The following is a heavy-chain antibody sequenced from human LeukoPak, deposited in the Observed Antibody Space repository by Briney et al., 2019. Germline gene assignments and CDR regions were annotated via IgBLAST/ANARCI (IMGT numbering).Heavy chain of an antibody. J-gene: IGHJ4*02. CDR3: ARVHYDFWSGYSRSNDY. V-gene: IGHV1-69*13. Sequence: GASVKVSCKASGGTFSSYAISWVRQAPGQGLEWMGGIIPIFGTANYAQKFQGRVTITADESTSTAYMELSSLRSEDTAVYYCARVHYDFWSGYSRSNDYWGQGTLVTVSS. CDR1: GGTFSSYA. CDR2: IIPIFGTA. D-gene: IGHD3-3*01.